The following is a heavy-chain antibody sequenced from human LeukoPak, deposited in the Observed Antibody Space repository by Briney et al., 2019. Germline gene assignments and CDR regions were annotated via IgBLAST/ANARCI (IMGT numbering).Heavy chain of an antibody. J-gene: IGHJ4*02. CDR3: ARDGGSSWDFDY. CDR2: IYYSGTT. D-gene: IGHD6-13*01. CDR1: GGSISSSSAF. Sequence: PSETLSLTCTVSGGSISSSSAFWGWIRQPPGKGLEWIGSIYYSGTTYTNPSLKSRVTISVDTSKNQFSLKLSSVTAADTAVYYCARDGGSSWDFDYWGQGTLVTVSS. V-gene: IGHV4-39*02.